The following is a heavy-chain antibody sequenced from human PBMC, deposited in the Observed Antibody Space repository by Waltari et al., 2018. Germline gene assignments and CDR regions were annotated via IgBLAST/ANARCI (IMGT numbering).Heavy chain of an antibody. Sequence: QLQLQESGPGLVKPSETLSLTCTVSGGSISSSSYYWGWIRQPPGKGLEWIGSIYYSGSTYYNPSLKSRVTISVDTSKNQFSLKLSSVTAADTAVYYCARGTGYSYGRTYYYYYYYMDVWGKGTTVTISS. J-gene: IGHJ6*03. CDR3: ARGTGYSYGRTYYYYYYYMDV. D-gene: IGHD5-18*01. CDR2: IYYSGST. CDR1: GGSISSSSYY. V-gene: IGHV4-39*07.